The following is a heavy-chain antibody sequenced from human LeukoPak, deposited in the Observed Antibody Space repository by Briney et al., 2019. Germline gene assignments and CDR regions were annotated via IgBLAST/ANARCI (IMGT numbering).Heavy chain of an antibody. Sequence: ASVKVSCKASGYTFTGYYLHWVRQAPGQGLEWMGWINPDSGGTNYAQKSQGRVTITRDTSISTAYLDLSRLRSDDTAVYYCARDRGDGYNAYYFDYWGQGTLVTVSS. V-gene: IGHV1-2*02. J-gene: IGHJ4*02. CDR1: GYTFTGYY. D-gene: IGHD5-24*01. CDR3: ARDRGDGYNAYYFDY. CDR2: INPDSGGT.